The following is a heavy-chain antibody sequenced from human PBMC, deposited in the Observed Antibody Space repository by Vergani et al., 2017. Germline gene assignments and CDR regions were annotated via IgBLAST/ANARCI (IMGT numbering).Heavy chain of an antibody. CDR3: AKQNVDTAMVRPNHGMDV. CDR2: ISYDGSNK. CDR1: GFTFSSYG. J-gene: IGHJ6*02. D-gene: IGHD5-18*01. V-gene: IGHV3-30*18. Sequence: QVQLVESGGGVVQPGRSLRLSCAASGFTFSSYGMHWVRQAPGKGLEWVAVISYDGSNKYYADSVKGRFTISRDNSKNTLYLQMNSLRAEDTAVYYCAKQNVDTAMVRPNHGMDVWGQGTTVTVSS.